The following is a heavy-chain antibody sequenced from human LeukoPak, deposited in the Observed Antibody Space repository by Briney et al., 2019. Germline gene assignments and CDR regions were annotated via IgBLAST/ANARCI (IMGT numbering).Heavy chain of an antibody. CDR3: AIPRSRVHTTPFDY. CDR2: IYYSGST. Sequence: PSETLSLTCTVSGGSISSSSYYWGWIRQPPGKGLEWIGSIYYSGSTYYNPSLKSRVTISVDTSKNQFSLKLSSVTAADTAVYYCAIPRSRVHTTPFDYWGQGTLVTVSS. D-gene: IGHD1-1*01. J-gene: IGHJ4*02. V-gene: IGHV4-39*01. CDR1: GGSISSSSYY.